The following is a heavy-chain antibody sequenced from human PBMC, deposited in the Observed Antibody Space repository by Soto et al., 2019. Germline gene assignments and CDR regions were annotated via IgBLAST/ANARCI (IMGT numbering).Heavy chain of an antibody. D-gene: IGHD6-19*01. CDR2: IYHSGST. Sequence: QLQLQESGSGLVKPSQTLSLTCAVSGGSISSGGYTWSWIRQPPGKGLEWIGYIYHSGSTYYNPSLKSRVTISVDRSKNQFSLKLSSVTAADTAVYYCARAGGLGAVTADYWGQGTLVTVSS. CDR3: ARAGGLGAVTADY. J-gene: IGHJ4*02. CDR1: GGSISSGGYT. V-gene: IGHV4-30-2*01.